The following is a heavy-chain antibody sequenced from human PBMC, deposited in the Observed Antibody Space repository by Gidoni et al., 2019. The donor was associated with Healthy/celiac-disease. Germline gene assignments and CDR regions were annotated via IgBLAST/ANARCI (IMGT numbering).Heavy chain of an antibody. CDR3: ARDTVRGIAVAGGVSYY. V-gene: IGHV3-30*15. Sequence: QVQLVESGGGVVQPGRSLRPACAASGFPFSSYAMHWVRQAPGKGLEWVAVISYDGSNKYYADSVKGRFTISRDNSKNTLYLQMSSLRAEDTAVYYCARDTVRGIAVAGGVSYYWGQGTLVTVSS. CDR2: ISYDGSNK. D-gene: IGHD6-19*01. J-gene: IGHJ4*02. CDR1: GFPFSSYA.